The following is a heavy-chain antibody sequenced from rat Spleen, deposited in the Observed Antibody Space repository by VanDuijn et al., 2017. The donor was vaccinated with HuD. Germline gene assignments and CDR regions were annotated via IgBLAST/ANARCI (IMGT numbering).Heavy chain of an antibody. J-gene: IGHJ3*01. CDR2: ISYDGSST. Sequence: EVQLVETGGGLVQPGRSLKLSCAASGFTFSDYYMAWVRQAPTKGLEWVATISYDGSSTYYRDSVKDRFTISRDNAKSTLYLQMDSLRSEDTATYYCTRHDNIGTANWFAYWGQGTLVTVSS. V-gene: IGHV5-7*01. CDR1: GFTFSDYY. CDR3: TRHDNIGTANWFAY. D-gene: IGHD1-5*01.